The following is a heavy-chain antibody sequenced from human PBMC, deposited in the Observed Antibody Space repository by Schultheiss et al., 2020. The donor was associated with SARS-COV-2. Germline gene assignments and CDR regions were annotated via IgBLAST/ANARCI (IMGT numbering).Heavy chain of an antibody. J-gene: IGHJ5*02. D-gene: IGHD4-17*01. CDR1: GFTFSDYY. Sequence: GGSLRLSCAASGFTFSDYYMSWIRQAPGKGLEWVSYISATGTYTKYADSVKGRFTISRDNAKNSLYLQMNGLRGEDTAVYYCARFGPVYGDYLWNWFDPWGQGTLVTVSS. V-gene: IGHV3-11*06. CDR2: ISATGTYT. CDR3: ARFGPVYGDYLWNWFDP.